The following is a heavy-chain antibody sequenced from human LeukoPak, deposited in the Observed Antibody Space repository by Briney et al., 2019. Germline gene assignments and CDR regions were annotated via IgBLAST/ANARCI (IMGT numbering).Heavy chain of an antibody. CDR2: ISGSGGNT. V-gene: IGHV3-23*01. Sequence: GGSLRLSCAASGFTFSSYAMSWVRQAPGKGLEWVSIISGSGGNTYNADSVKGRFTISRDNSKNTLYLQMDSLRAEDTAVYYCARGGWLGKPQRVDYWGQGTLITVSS. CDR1: GFTFSSYA. D-gene: IGHD6-19*01. J-gene: IGHJ4*02. CDR3: ARGGWLGKPQRVDY.